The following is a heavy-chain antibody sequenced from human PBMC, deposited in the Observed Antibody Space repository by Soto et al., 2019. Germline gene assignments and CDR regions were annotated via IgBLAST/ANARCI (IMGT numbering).Heavy chain of an antibody. V-gene: IGHV3-9*01. CDR2: ISWNSGSI. D-gene: IGHD6-19*01. Sequence: EVQLVESGGGLVQPGRSLRLSCAASGFTFDDYAMHWVRQAPGKGLEWVSGISWNSGSIGYADSVKGRFTISRDNAKNSLYLQMNSLRAEDTALYYCAKLSQQWLVDIGDYYGMDVWGQGTTVTVSS. CDR3: AKLSQQWLVDIGDYYGMDV. J-gene: IGHJ6*02. CDR1: GFTFDDYA.